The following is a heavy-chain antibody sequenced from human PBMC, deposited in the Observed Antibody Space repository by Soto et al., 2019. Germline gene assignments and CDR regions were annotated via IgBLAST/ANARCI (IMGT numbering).Heavy chain of an antibody. V-gene: IGHV3-15*01. D-gene: IGHD2-2*01. J-gene: IGHJ4*02. Sequence: KAGGSLRLSCAASGFTFSNAWMSWVRQAPGKGLEWVGRIKSKTDGGTTDYAAPVKGRFTISRDDSKNTLYLQMNSLKTEDTAVYYCTTDLADIVVVPAAPSSGPERGAWGQGTLVTVSS. CDR1: GFTFSNAW. CDR2: IKSKTDGGTT. CDR3: TTDLADIVVVPAAPSSGPERGA.